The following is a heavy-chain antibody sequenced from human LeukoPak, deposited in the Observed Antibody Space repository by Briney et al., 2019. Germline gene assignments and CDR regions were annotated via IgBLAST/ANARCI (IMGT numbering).Heavy chain of an antibody. CDR3: ARGAYFDSTGYYYGDYYYYYYMDV. CDR1: GFTFSSYS. V-gene: IGHV3-21*01. Sequence: GGPLRLSCAASGFTFSSYSMNWVRQAPGKGLEWVSSISSSSSYIYYADSVKGRFTISRDNAKNSLYLQMNSLRAEDTAVYYCARGAYFDSTGYYYGDYYYYYYMDVWGKGTTVTVSS. CDR2: ISSSSSYI. J-gene: IGHJ6*03. D-gene: IGHD3-22*01.